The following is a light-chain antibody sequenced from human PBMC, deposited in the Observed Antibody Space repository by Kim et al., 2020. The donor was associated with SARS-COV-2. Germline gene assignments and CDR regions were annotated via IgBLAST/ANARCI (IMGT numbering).Light chain of an antibody. CDR3: SAWDSSLTTWV. CDR1: INNVGDQG. V-gene: IGLV10-54*01. Sequence: AGLTQPPSVSKDLRQTATLTCTGNINNVGDQGAAWLQQHQGHPPKLLSYRNNNRPSGISERLSASRSGNTASLTITGLQPEDEADYYCSAWDSSLTTWVLGGGTKLTVL. CDR2: RNN. J-gene: IGLJ3*02.